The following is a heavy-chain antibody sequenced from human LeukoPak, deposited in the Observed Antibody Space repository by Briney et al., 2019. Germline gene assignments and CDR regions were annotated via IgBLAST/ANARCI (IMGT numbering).Heavy chain of an antibody. CDR3: ARHKENYGDSCLDDD. D-gene: IGHD4-17*01. J-gene: IGHJ4*02. Sequence: PGGSLRLSCAGSGFTFNNYAMSWVRQTPRKGLEWVSGIGISGDDTYYADSVKGRFTISRDNSKNTLYLQMNSLRADDTAVYYCARHKENYGDSCLDDDWGQGTLVTVSS. CDR1: GFTFNNYA. V-gene: IGHV3-23*01. CDR2: IGISGDDT.